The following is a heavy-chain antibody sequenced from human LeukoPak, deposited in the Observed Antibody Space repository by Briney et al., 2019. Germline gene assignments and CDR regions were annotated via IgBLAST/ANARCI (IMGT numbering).Heavy chain of an antibody. CDR2: IYYSGST. V-gene: IGHV4-59*01. CDR3: ARDRAALIGFHY. Sequence: SETLSLTRTVSGGSISSYYWSWIRQPPGKGLEWIGYIYYSGSTNYNPSLKSRVTISVDTSKNQFSLKLSSVTAADTAVYYCARDRAALIGFHYWGQGTPVTVSS. J-gene: IGHJ4*02. D-gene: IGHD2-15*01. CDR1: GGSISSYY.